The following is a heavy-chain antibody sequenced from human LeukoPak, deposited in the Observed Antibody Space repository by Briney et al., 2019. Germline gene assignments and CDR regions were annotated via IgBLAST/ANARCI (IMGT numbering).Heavy chain of an antibody. CDR3: ARDGQASPGFGESQYYYGMDV. V-gene: IGHV3-21*01. D-gene: IGHD3-10*01. CDR1: GFTFSSYS. J-gene: IGHJ6*02. CDR2: ISSSSSYI. Sequence: GGSLRLSCAASGFTFSSYSMNWVRRAPGKGLEWVSSISSSSSYIYYADSVKGRFTISRDNAKNSLYLQMNSLRAEDTAVYYCARDGQASPGFGESQYYYGMDVWGQGTTVTVSS.